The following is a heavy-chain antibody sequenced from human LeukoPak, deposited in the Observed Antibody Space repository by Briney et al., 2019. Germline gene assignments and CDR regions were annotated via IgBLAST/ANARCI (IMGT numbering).Heavy chain of an antibody. D-gene: IGHD1-7*01. J-gene: IGHJ4*02. CDR2: IRPDGGGA. CDR1: GSTFSNRW. Sequence: GGSLRLSCLVSGSTFSNRWMSWVRQAPGKGLEWVANIRPDGGGAYYLDSVKGRFTISRDNAENSLFLQMNSLRAEDTAVYYCVRLLGTVTTYDFWGQGTQVTVSS. V-gene: IGHV3-7*01. CDR3: VRLLGTVTTYDF.